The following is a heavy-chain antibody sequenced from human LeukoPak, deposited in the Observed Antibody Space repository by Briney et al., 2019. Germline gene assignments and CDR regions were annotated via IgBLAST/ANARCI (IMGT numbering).Heavy chain of an antibody. Sequence: GGSLRLSCAASGFTFSSYAMSWVRQTPGKGLEWVSGISSGSSGGVTYYADSVKGRFTISRDNPKNTLYLQMDSLRAEDSAVFYCAKGGWGVPTARGLDYWGQGTLVTVSS. V-gene: IGHV3-23*01. J-gene: IGHJ4*02. CDR2: ISSGSSGGVT. CDR1: GFTFSSYA. D-gene: IGHD2-2*01. CDR3: AKGGWGVPTARGLDY.